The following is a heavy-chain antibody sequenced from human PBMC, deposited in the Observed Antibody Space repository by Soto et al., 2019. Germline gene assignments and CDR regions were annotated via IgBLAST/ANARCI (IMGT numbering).Heavy chain of an antibody. V-gene: IGHV3-30*18. CDR2: ISYDGSNK. J-gene: IGHJ5*02. D-gene: IGHD3-22*01. Sequence: GGSLRLSCTASGFTFSSYGMHWVRQAPGKGLERVAVISYDGSNKYYADSVKGRVTISRDNSKNTLYLQMNSLRAEDTAVYYCAKDHEVVVITKALASWGKGPLVTVS. CDR1: GFTFSSYG. CDR3: AKDHEVVVITKALAS.